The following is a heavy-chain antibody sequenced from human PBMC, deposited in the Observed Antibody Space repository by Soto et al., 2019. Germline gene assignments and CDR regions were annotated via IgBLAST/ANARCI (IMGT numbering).Heavy chain of an antibody. D-gene: IGHD2-15*01. V-gene: IGHV3-7*01. CDR1: GFTFSNYW. Sequence: LRLSCAASGFTFSNYWMTWVRQAPGKGLEWVANIKEDGSEKHYVDSVKGRFTISRDNAKNSLYLQMNSLRVEDTAVYFCSRDVVVGAKALNYWGQGXLVTVSS. J-gene: IGHJ4*02. CDR3: SRDVVVGAKALNY. CDR2: IKEDGSEK.